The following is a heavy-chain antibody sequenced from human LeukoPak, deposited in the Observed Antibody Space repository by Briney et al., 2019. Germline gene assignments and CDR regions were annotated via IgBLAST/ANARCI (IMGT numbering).Heavy chain of an antibody. D-gene: IGHD3-16*01. V-gene: IGHV3-48*02. CDR1: GFTFSSYG. CDR3: ARDGRGDDAFDF. J-gene: IGHJ3*01. Sequence: GGSLRLSCAASGFTFSSYGMNWVRQAPGNGLQWLSYISGTSRTIYYADSETGRFTISRDNAKKSVFLEISSLRDEDTAVCFCARDGRGDDAFDFWGQGTLVTVSS. CDR2: ISGTSRTI.